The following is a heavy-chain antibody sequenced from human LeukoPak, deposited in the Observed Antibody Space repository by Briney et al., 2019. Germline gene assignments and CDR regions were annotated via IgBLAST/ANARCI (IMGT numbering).Heavy chain of an antibody. J-gene: IGHJ3*02. CDR3: TTNFGYCSSTSCLDAFDI. D-gene: IGHD2-2*03. CDR1: GFTFSNAW. Sequence: GGSLRLSCAASGFTFSNAWMSWVRQAPGKGLEWVGRIKSKTDGGTTDYAAPVKGRFTISRDDSKNTLYLQMNSLKTEDTAVYYCTTNFGYCSSTSCLDAFDIWGQGTTVTVSS. CDR2: IKSKTDGGTT. V-gene: IGHV3-15*01.